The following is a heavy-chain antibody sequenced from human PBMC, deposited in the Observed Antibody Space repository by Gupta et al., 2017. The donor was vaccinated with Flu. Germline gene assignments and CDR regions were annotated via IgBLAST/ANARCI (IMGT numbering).Heavy chain of an antibody. CDR3: ARESVAEGADAFDL. J-gene: IGHJ3*01. D-gene: IGHD2-15*01. V-gene: IGHV4-34*01. CDR1: GVSFNGHY. Sequence: PLTCAVSGVSFNGHYWNWFRELEGKGLEWIGDVSRGGSTTYNPSLKRRVTMSVDTSKSHFFLKLTSVTAADTAIYYCARESVAEGADAFDLWGLGTRVTVST. CDR2: VSRGGST.